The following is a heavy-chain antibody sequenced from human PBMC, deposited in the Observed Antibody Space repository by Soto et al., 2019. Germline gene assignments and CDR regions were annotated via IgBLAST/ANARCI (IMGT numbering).Heavy chain of an antibody. Sequence: EVQLVESGGGLVQPGGSLRLSCAASGFTVSSNYMSWVRQAPGKGLEWVSVIYSGGSTYYADSVKGRFTISRDNSKNTLYLQMNRLRAEDTAVYYCAGRGDYGDYYYYYMDVWGKGTTVTVSS. CDR1: GFTVSSNY. CDR2: IYSGGST. CDR3: AGRGDYGDYYYYYMDV. V-gene: IGHV3-66*04. D-gene: IGHD4-17*01. J-gene: IGHJ6*03.